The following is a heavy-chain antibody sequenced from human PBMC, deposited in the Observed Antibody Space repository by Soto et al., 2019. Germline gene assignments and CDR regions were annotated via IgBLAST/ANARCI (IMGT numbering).Heavy chain of an antibody. CDR1: GYTFITYA. J-gene: IGHJ4*02. Sequence: GASVKVSCKASGYTFITYAVHWARQAPGQRLEWMGRIDAGNGNTRYSQKFQGRVTITRDTSASTVYMELSSLNSEDTAVFYCARDRHYYDSSGSSYYFDYWGQGTLVTVSS. CDR2: IDAGNGNT. V-gene: IGHV1-3*01. D-gene: IGHD3-22*01. CDR3: ARDRHYYDSSGSSYYFDY.